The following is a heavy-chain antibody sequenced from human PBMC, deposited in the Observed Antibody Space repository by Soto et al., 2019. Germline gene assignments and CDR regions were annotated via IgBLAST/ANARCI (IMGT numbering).Heavy chain of an antibody. V-gene: IGHV3-64D*06. CDR2: ISGNGGST. CDR3: VKGEYYYDSSGYYPFDY. CDR1: GFTFSNYP. D-gene: IGHD3-22*01. J-gene: IGHJ4*02. Sequence: PGGSLRLSCAVSGFTFSNYPMHWVRQAPGKGLESVSAISGNGGSTYYGDSVRGRFTISRDNSKNTQYLQMSSLRADDTAVYYCVKGEYYYDSSGYYPFDYWGQGTLVTVS.